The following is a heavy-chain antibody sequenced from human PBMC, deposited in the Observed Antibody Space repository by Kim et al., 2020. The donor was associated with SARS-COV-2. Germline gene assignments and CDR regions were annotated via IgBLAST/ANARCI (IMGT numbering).Heavy chain of an antibody. D-gene: IGHD6-13*01. J-gene: IGHJ6*02. CDR2: ISSSSSYI. Sequence: GGSLRLSCAASGFTFSSYSMNWVRQAPGKGLEWVSSISSSSSYIYYADSVKGRFTISRDNAKNSLYLQMNSLRAEDTAVYYCARDNPTPYSSSWYYYYYYGMDVWGQGTTVTVSS. CDR1: GFTFSSYS. CDR3: ARDNPTPYSSSWYYYYYYGMDV. V-gene: IGHV3-21*01.